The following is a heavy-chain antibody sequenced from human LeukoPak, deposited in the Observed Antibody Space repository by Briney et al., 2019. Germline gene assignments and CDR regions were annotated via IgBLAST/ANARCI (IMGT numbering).Heavy chain of an antibody. V-gene: IGHV3-21*01. CDR3: ARDPKAQGIAAAGQPGWFDP. CDR2: ISSSSSYI. J-gene: IGHJ5*02. D-gene: IGHD6-13*01. CDR1: GFTFSSYA. Sequence: PGGSLRLSCAASGFTFSSYAMSWVRQAPGKGLEWVSSISSSSSYIYYADSVKGRFTISRDNAMNSLYLQMNSLRAEDTAVYYCARDPKAQGIAAAGQPGWFDPWGQGTLVTVSS.